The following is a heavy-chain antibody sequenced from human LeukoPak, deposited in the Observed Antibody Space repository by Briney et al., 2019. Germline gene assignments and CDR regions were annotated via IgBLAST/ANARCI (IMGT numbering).Heavy chain of an antibody. J-gene: IGHJ4*02. Sequence: GASVKVSCKASGYTFTGYYMHWVRQAPGQGLEWMGRINPNSGGTNYAQKFQGRVTMTRDTSISTAYMELSRPRSDDTAVYYCARDWYSSGWYYFDYWGQGTLVTVSS. CDR3: ARDWYSSGWYYFDY. CDR1: GYTFTGYY. V-gene: IGHV1-2*06. D-gene: IGHD6-19*01. CDR2: INPNSGGT.